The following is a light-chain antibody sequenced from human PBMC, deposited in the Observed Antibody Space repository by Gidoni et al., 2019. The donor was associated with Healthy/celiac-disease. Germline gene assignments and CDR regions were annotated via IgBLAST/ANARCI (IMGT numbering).Light chain of an antibody. J-gene: IGLJ2*01. Sequence: SSDLSQPPSVPLSPGQTARITCSGDALPKQYAYWYQQKPGQAPVLVIYKASERSSGIPELFSGSSSGTTVTLTIRRDQAEDEADYYCQSADSSGTCVVFGGGTKLTVL. CDR3: QSADSSGTCVV. CDR2: KAS. V-gene: IGLV3-25*02. CDR1: ALPKQY.